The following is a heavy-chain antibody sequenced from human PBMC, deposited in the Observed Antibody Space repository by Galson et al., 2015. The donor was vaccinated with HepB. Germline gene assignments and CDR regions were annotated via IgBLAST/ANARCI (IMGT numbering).Heavy chain of an antibody. J-gene: IGHJ5*02. D-gene: IGHD3-10*01. CDR1: GYTFTSYY. CDR3: ARSTYYYGSGSYTYNWFDP. V-gene: IGHV1-46*01. Sequence: SVKVSCKASGYTFTSYYMHWVRQAPGQGLEWMGIINPSGGSTSYAQKFQGRITMTRDTSTSTVYMELSSLRSEDTAVYYCARSTYYYGSGSYTYNWFDPWGQGTLVTVSS. CDR2: INPSGGST.